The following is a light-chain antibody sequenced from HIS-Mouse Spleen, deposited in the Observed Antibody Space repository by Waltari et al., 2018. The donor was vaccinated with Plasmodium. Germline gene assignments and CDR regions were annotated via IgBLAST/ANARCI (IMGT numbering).Light chain of an antibody. J-gene: IGKJ1*01. Sequence: EIVMTQSPATLSVSPGERATLSCRASQSVSSNFAWYQQKPGQAPRLLIYGASTRATGIPASVSGSGAGTEFTLTISILQSEDFAVYYCQQYNNWPAWTFGQGTKVEIK. CDR3: QQYNNWPAWT. CDR1: QSVSSN. V-gene: IGKV3-15*01. CDR2: GAS.